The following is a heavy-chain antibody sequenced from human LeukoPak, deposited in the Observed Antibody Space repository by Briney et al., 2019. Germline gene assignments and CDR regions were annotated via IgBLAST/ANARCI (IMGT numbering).Heavy chain of an antibody. CDR3: AREGPRGNSQFDY. J-gene: IGHJ4*02. D-gene: IGHD4-23*01. CDR1: GFTFSSYG. Sequence: GGSLRLSCVASGFTFSSYGMHWVRQVPGKGLEWVALIWYDGSNKYYSDSVKGRFTISRDNSKNTLYLQMNGLRAEDTAVYYCAREGPRGNSQFDYWGQGTLVTVSS. V-gene: IGHV3-33*01. CDR2: IWYDGSNK.